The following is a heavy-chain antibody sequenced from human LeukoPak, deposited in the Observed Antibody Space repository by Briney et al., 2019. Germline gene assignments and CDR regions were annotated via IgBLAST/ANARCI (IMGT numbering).Heavy chain of an antibody. CDR3: VSGDYGNY. Sequence: GGSLRLSCAASGFAFSSYWLHWVRHAPGEGLVWVSRVNSDGSSTNYADSVEGRFTVSRDNAKNTLFLQMNSLRVEDTALYYCVSGDYGNYWGQGTLVTVSS. V-gene: IGHV3-74*01. CDR2: VNSDGSST. CDR1: GFAFSSYW. J-gene: IGHJ4*02. D-gene: IGHD4-17*01.